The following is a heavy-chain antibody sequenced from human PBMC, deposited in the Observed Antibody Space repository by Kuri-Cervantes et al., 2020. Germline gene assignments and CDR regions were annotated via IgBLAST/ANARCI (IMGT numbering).Heavy chain of an antibody. V-gene: IGHV4-61*01. Sequence: SETLSLTCAVSGYSISSGYYWSWIRQPPGKGLEWIGYIYYSGSTNYNPSLKSRVTISVDTSKNRFSLKLSSVTAADTAVYYCARDLAYCGGDCYRKFDYWGQGTLVTVSS. J-gene: IGHJ4*02. CDR1: GYSISSGYY. CDR3: ARDLAYCGGDCYRKFDY. D-gene: IGHD2-21*02. CDR2: IYYSGST.